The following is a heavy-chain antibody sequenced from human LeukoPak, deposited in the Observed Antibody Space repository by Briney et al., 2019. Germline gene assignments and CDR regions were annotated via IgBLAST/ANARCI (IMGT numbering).Heavy chain of an antibody. J-gene: IGHJ4*02. CDR2: IAPNSGGT. D-gene: IGHD6-6*01. CDR3: AREYSSSSGRLYDY. CDR1: GYTFTGYH. V-gene: IGHV1-2*02. Sequence: GASVKVSCKASGYTFTGYHMHWVRQAPRQGLEWMGWIAPNSGGTNYAQKFQGRVTMTRDTSISTAYMEVSRLRSDDTAVYYCAREYSSSSGRLYDYWGQGTLVTVSS.